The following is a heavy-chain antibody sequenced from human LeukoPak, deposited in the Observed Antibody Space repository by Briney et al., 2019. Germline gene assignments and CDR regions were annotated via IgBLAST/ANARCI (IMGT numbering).Heavy chain of an antibody. CDR3: AKPTGDTGWYGLFEY. V-gene: IGHV3-30*18. D-gene: IGHD6-19*01. CDR1: GFTFSGYA. Sequence: GRSLRLSCAASGFTFSGYAMNWVRQAPGKGLERVAVVSYDGNDYYYADSVKGRFTISRDNSKNTLYLQMNSLRAEDTAVYYCAKPTGDTGWYGLFEYWGQGTLVTVSS. CDR2: VSYDGNDY. J-gene: IGHJ4*02.